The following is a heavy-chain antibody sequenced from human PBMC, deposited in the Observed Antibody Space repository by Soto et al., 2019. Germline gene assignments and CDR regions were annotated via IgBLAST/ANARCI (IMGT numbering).Heavy chain of an antibody. D-gene: IGHD5-18*01. Sequence: ASVKVSCKASGYAFTTYAMHWVRQAPGQRLEWMGWINGGNGYTKSSQKFQGRVTITRDTSASTAYMELSSLRSEDTAVYYCARDGDTGYMDVWGKGTTVTVSS. CDR3: ARDGDTGYMDV. V-gene: IGHV1-3*01. J-gene: IGHJ6*03. CDR1: GYAFTTYA. CDR2: INGGNGYT.